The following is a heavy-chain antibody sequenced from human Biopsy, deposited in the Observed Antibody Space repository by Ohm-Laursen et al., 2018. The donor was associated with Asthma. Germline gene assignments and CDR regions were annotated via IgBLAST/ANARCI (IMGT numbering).Heavy chain of an antibody. V-gene: IGHV1-24*01. CDR1: GYSLTDLS. CDR3: ASDFPKDYARYNFQF. J-gene: IGHJ4*02. CDR2: HDHEEGGT. Sequence: ASSVKVSCKISGYSLTDLSMHWVRQAPGQGLEWMGGHDHEEGGTENARRFQGRVTMTEDTSTDTAYMELSSLSSDDTAVYYCASDFPKDYARYNFQFWGQGTLVTVSS. D-gene: IGHD4-17*01.